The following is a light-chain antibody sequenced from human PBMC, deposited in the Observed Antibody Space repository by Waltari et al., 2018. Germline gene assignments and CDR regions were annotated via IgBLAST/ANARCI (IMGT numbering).Light chain of an antibody. CDR3: CSYAGSYTWV. V-gene: IGLV2-11*01. Sequence: QSALTQPRSVSGSPGQSVTISCTGTSSDVGGYDYVSLYQQNPGKAPKLMVFDVNRLPSGVPDRFSGSKSGNTASLTISGLQAEDEADYYCCSYAGSYTWVFGTGTKVTVL. J-gene: IGLJ1*01. CDR2: DVN. CDR1: SSDVGGYDY.